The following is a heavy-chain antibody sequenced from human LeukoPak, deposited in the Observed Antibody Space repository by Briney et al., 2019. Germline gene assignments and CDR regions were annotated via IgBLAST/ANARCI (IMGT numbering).Heavy chain of an antibody. J-gene: IGHJ4*02. Sequence: SETLSLTCTVSGGSISSSSYHWGWIRQPPGKGLEWIGSLYYSGTTYYNPSLKSRVTISVDTSKNQFSLKLSSVTAADTAVYYCARTRYLVGATYYYFDYWGQGTLVTVSS. V-gene: IGHV4-39*07. D-gene: IGHD1-26*01. CDR3: ARTRYLVGATYYYFDY. CDR1: GGSISSSSYH. CDR2: LYYSGTT.